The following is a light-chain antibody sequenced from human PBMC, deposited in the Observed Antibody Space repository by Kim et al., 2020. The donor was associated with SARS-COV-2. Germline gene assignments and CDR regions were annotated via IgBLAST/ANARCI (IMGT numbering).Light chain of an antibody. Sequence: DIVMTQSSDSLAVSLGDRATINCKSSQSVFCGSYNQNCLAWYRQRPGQAPKLLIHGASTRASGVPARFSGSGSGTDFSLTISSLQAEDVAVYFCQQYSASPYTFGQGTKLEI. CDR3: QQYSASPYT. CDR2: GAS. CDR1: QSVFCGSYNQNC. J-gene: IGKJ2*01. V-gene: IGKV4-1*01.